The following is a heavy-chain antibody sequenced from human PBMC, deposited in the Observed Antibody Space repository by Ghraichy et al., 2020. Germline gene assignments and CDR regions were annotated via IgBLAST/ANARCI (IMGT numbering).Heavy chain of an antibody. V-gene: IGHV3-48*01. CDR3: ARDSNIGYGMDV. D-gene: IGHD5-12*01. CDR2: INNRGRTL. Sequence: GGSLRLSCATSGFTLGPYHMDWVRQAPGKGLEWVSYINNRGRTLYADSVKGRFPISRDDARNSLFLQMNSLRAEDTAVYYCARDSNIGYGMDVWGQGSTVTVSS. J-gene: IGHJ6*02. CDR1: GFTLGPYH.